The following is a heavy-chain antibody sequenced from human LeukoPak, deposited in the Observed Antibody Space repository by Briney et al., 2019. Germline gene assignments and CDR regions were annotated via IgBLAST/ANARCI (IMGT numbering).Heavy chain of an antibody. J-gene: IGHJ4*02. V-gene: IGHV3-7*01. D-gene: IGHD2-8*01. CDR2: IKGDESAR. Sequence: PGGSLRLSCAASGFTFSTYWMGWVRQAPGKGLEWVANIKGDESARHQADSVKGRFASSRDNAKTSLYLQMNSLIAEDTAVYYCARDGPTPGVWGQGTLVTVSS. CDR1: GFTFSTYW. CDR3: ARDGPTPGV.